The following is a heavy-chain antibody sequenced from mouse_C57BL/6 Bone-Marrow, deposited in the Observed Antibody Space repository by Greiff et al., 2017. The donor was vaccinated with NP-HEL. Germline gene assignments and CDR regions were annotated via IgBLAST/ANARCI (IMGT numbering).Heavy chain of an antibody. J-gene: IGHJ3*01. D-gene: IGHD2-4*01. Sequence: EVMLVESGGDLVKPGGSLKLSCAASGFTFSSYGMSWVRQTPDKRLEWVATISSGGSYTYYPDSVKGRFTISRDNAKNTLYLQMSSLKSEDTAMYYCARHTFYDYVSWFAYWGQGTLVTVSA. V-gene: IGHV5-6*01. CDR2: ISSGGSYT. CDR3: ARHTFYDYVSWFAY. CDR1: GFTFSSYG.